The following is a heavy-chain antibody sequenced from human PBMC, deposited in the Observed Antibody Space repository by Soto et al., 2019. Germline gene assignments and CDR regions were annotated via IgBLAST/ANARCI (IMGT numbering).Heavy chain of an antibody. CDR2: LSDSGST. CDR1: GGSISGYF. D-gene: IGHD2-2*01. Sequence: QVQLQESGPGLVKPSETLSLTCTVSGGSISGYFWSWIRQPPGKGLECIGYLSDSGSTDYTPSLSSRVTISVDTSKDQFSLQLSSVTAADTAVYYCERKEYGDGLDVWGQGTTVTVSS. CDR3: ERKEYGDGLDV. J-gene: IGHJ6*02. V-gene: IGHV4-59*01.